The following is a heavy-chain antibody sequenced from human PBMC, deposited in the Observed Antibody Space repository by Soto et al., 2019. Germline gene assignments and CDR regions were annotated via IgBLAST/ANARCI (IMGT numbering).Heavy chain of an antibody. CDR1: GFTFSSYA. D-gene: IGHD4-17*01. J-gene: IGHJ4*02. Sequence: GGSLRLSCAASGFTFSSYAMHWVRQAPGKGLEWVAVISYDGSNKYYADSVRGRFTISRDDARSSVYLQMNSLRDGDTAVYYCVRDRDYEFDYWGQGPLVTVSS. V-gene: IGHV3-30-3*01. CDR2: ISYDGSNK. CDR3: VRDRDYEFDY.